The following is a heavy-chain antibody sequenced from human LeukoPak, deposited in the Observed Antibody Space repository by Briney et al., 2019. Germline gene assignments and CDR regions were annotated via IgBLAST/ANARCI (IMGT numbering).Heavy chain of an antibody. CDR1: GFTFSSYG. V-gene: IGHV3-23*01. D-gene: IGHD3-10*01. Sequence: SGGSLRRSCAASGFTFSSYGMSWVRQAPGKGLEWVSAISGSGGSTYYADSVKGRFTISRDNSKNTLYLQMNSLRAEDTAVYYCAKSVYGSGSYYDYWGQGTLVTVSS. CDR3: AKSVYGSGSYYDY. J-gene: IGHJ4*02. CDR2: ISGSGGST.